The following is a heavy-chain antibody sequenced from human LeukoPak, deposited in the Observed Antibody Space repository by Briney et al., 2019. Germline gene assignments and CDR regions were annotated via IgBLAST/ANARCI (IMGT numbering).Heavy chain of an antibody. D-gene: IGHD5-18*01. CDR1: GFTFSSYA. V-gene: IGHV3-23*01. CDR3: AKDDWDGYGYKCAFDI. Sequence: GGSLRLSCAASGFTFSSYAMSWVRQAPGKGLEWVSAISGSGGSTYYADSVKGRFTISRDNSKNTLYLQMNSLRAEDTAVYYCAKDDWDGYGYKCAFDIWGQGTMVTVSS. CDR2: ISGSGGST. J-gene: IGHJ3*02.